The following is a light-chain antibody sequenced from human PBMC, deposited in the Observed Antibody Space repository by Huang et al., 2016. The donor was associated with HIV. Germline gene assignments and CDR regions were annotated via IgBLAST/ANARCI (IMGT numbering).Light chain of an antibody. CDR2: WAS. CDR1: QSVLKTSNNKNC. Sequence: DIVVTQSPDSLALSLGGRAAINCTASQSVLKTSNNKNCLSWYQLKPGQPPNLLIYWASTRESGVPDRFSGSGYGTHFTLTIASLQAEDVAVYYCHQYYDTPQTFGQGTKVEVK. V-gene: IGKV4-1*01. CDR3: HQYYDTPQT. J-gene: IGKJ1*01.